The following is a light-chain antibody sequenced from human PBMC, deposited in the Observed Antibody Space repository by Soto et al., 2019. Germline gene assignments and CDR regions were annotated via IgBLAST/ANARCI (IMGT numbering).Light chain of an antibody. CDR2: DVT. CDR1: SSDVGGYNY. CDR3: SSYTTTSTVV. V-gene: IGLV2-14*03. Sequence: QSALTQPASVSGSPGQSITISCTGTSSDVGGYNYVSWYQHHPGKAPKLMIYDVTNRPSGVYNRFSGSKSRNTASLTISGVQSEDEASYYCSSYTTTSTVVFGGGTKLTVL. J-gene: IGLJ2*01.